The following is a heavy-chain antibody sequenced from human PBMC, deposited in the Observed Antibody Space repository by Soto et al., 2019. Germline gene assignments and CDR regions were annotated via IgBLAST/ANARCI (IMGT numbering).Heavy chain of an antibody. CDR1: GYTFTSYG. V-gene: IGHV1-18*01. D-gene: IGHD3-22*01. CDR3: ARGGDYYDSSGYCYRGYFDY. Sequence: QVQLVQSGAEVKKPGASVKVSCKASGYTFTSYGISWVRQAPGQGLEWMGWISAYNGNTNYAQKLQGRVTMTTDTSTSKAHMEGRSLGSDDTAVYYCARGGDYYDSSGYCYRGYFDYWGQGTLVTVSS. J-gene: IGHJ4*02. CDR2: ISAYNGNT.